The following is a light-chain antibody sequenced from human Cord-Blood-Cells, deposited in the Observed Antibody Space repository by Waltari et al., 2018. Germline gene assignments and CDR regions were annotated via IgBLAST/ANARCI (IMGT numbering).Light chain of an antibody. Sequence: QSALTQPASVSASPGQSITISCTGTSSDVGGYNYVSWYQQHPGKAPKLMIYEVSNRPAGVYNRFSGSKFGNTSSLTISGLQAEDEADYYCSSYTSSSTVVFGGGTKLTVL. CDR2: EVS. V-gene: IGLV2-14*01. J-gene: IGLJ2*01. CDR3: SSYTSSSTVV. CDR1: SSDVGGYNY.